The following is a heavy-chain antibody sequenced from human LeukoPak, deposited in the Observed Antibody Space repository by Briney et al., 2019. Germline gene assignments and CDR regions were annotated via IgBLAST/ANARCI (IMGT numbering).Heavy chain of an antibody. Sequence: GGSLRLSCAASGFSLSGYWMSWVRQAPGKGLEWLARLHADGNEKYFVDSVKGRFTVSRDNAKNSLYLQMNSLRVEDTAVYYCARGGYSFDYLGQGTLLTVSS. J-gene: IGHJ4*02. CDR1: GFSLSGYW. V-gene: IGHV3-7*01. CDR2: LHADGNEK. CDR3: ARGGYSFDY. D-gene: IGHD5-12*01.